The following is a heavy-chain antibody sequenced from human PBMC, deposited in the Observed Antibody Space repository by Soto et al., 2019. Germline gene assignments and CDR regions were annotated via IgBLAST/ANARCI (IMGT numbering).Heavy chain of an antibody. Sequence: EVQLLESGGDLVQPGGSLRLSCAASGFPFSSHAMSWVRQAPGKGLEWVSAISGSGDSTYYADSAKGRFTISRDNSKNTLYRQMNSLRAEDTAVYYCAKLFYGSGSYYPYCFDSWGQGTLVTVSS. J-gene: IGHJ4*02. CDR2: ISGSGDST. CDR3: AKLFYGSGSYYPYCFDS. CDR1: GFPFSSHA. V-gene: IGHV3-23*01. D-gene: IGHD3-10*01.